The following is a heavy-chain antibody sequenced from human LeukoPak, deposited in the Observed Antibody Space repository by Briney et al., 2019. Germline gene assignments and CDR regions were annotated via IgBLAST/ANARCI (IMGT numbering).Heavy chain of an antibody. CDR1: GGSISSSSYY. D-gene: IGHD6-13*01. J-gene: IGHJ4*02. CDR3: ARPTPVAAAGWGFDY. V-gene: IGHV4-39*01. Sequence: PSETLSLTCTVSGGSISSSSYYWGWIRQPPGKGLEWIGSIYYSGSTYYNPSLKSRVTISVDTSKNQFSLKLSSVTAADTAVYYCARPTPVAAAGWGFDYWGQGTLVTVSS. CDR2: IYYSGST.